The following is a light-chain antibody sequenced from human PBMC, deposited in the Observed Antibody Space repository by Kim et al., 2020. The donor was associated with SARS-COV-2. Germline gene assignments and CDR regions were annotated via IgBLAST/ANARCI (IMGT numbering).Light chain of an antibody. V-gene: IGKV1-6*02. CDR1: QGIRND. CDR2: AAS. J-gene: IGKJ1*01. Sequence: AAVGDRIIITGGARQGIRNDLGWYREEPGKAPKLLIYAASSLESGVPSRFSGSGSGTDCTLTISGLQPEDFATYYWLQDYNYPRRFGQGTKVDI. CDR3: LQDYNYPRR.